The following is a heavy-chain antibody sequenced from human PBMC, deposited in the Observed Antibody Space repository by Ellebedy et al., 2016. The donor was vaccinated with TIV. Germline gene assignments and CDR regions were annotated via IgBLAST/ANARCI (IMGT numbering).Heavy chain of an antibody. Sequence: GGSLRLSCAASGITFSGSAMHWVRQAAGKGLEWVGRIRSRANNYATVYGASVKGRFTISSDDSKNTAYLQMTSLRSEDTAVYYCSTPGGRGGYALPQYWGQGILVSVAS. CDR1: GITFSGSA. V-gene: IGHV3-73*01. CDR2: IRSRANNYAT. CDR3: STPGGRGGYALPQY. J-gene: IGHJ4*02. D-gene: IGHD3-22*01.